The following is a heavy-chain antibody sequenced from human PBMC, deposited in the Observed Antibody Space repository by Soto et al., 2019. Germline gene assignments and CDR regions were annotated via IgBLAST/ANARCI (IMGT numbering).Heavy chain of an antibody. CDR1: GGSISSYY. J-gene: IGHJ6*03. D-gene: IGHD3-3*01. Sequence: SQTLSLTCTVSGGSISSYYWSWIRQPPGKGLEWIGYIYYSGSTNYNPSLKSRVTISVDTSKNQFSLKLSSVTAADTAVYYCASTRYYDFPLMDVWGKGTTVTVSS. CDR2: IYYSGST. V-gene: IGHV4-59*08. CDR3: ASTRYYDFPLMDV.